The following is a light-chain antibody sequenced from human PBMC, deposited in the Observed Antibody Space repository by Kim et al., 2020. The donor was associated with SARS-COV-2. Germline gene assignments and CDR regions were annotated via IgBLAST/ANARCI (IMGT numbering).Light chain of an antibody. V-gene: IGKV3-11*01. CDR3: QQRSNWPLYT. CDR2: DAS. J-gene: IGKJ2*01. CDR1: QGVSSY. Sequence: LSPGERAPLSCRASQGVSSYLAWYQQKPGQAPRLLIYDASNRATGIPARFSGSGSGTDFTLTISSLEPEDFAVYYCQQRSNWPLYTFGQGTKLEIK.